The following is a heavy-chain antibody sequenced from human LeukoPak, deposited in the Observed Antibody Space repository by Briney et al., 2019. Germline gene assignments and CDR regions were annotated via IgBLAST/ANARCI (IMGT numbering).Heavy chain of an antibody. Sequence: ASVKVSCKASGYTFTGYYMHWVRQAPGQGLEWMGWINPNSGGTNYAQKFQGRVTMTRDTSISTAYMELSRLRSDDTAVYYCARDAGGIQLWLRRGAFDIWGQGTMVTVSS. J-gene: IGHJ3*02. V-gene: IGHV1-2*02. CDR1: GYTFTGYY. CDR3: ARDAGGIQLWLRRGAFDI. D-gene: IGHD5-18*01. CDR2: INPNSGGT.